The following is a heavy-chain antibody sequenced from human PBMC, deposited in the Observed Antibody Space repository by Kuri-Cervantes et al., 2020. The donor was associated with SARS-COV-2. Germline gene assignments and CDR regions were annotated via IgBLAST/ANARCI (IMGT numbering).Heavy chain of an antibody. CDR2: IYYSGST. D-gene: IGHD6-19*01. J-gene: IGHJ6*02. CDR1: GGSISSYY. Sequence: SETLSLTCTVSGGSISSYYWSWIRRPPGKGLEWIGYIYYSGSTNYNPSLKSRVTISVDTSKNQFSLKLSSVTAADTAVYYCAREGSGWYGEDYYYGMDAWGQGTTVTVSS. CDR3: AREGSGWYGEDYYYGMDA. V-gene: IGHV4-59*01.